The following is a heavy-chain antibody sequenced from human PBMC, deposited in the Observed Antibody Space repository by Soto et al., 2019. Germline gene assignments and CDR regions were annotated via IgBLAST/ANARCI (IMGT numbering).Heavy chain of an antibody. CDR3: ARDPAGRGNWFDP. Sequence: SETLSLTCTVSGGSISSGGYYWSWIRQHPGKGLEWIGYIYYSGSTYYNPSLKSRVTISVDTSKNQFSLKLSSVTAADTAVYYCARDPAGRGNWFDPWGQGTLVTVSS. D-gene: IGHD3-10*01. J-gene: IGHJ5*02. V-gene: IGHV4-31*03. CDR2: IYYSGST. CDR1: GGSISSGGYY.